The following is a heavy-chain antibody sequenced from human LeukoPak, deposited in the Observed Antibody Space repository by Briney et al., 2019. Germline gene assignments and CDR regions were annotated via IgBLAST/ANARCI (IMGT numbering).Heavy chain of an antibody. V-gene: IGHV1-2*02. Sequence: ASVKVSCKASGYTFTGYYIHWVRQAPGQGLEWMGWINPNSGGTKYAQKFQGRVTMTRDTSISTAYMELSRLTSDDTAVYYCARTGPHFDYWGQGTLVTVSS. CDR3: ARTGPHFDY. CDR1: GYTFTGYY. CDR2: INPNSGGT. J-gene: IGHJ4*02.